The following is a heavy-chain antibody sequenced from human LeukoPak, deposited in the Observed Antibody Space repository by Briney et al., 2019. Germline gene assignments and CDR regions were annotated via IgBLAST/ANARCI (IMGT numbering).Heavy chain of an antibody. V-gene: IGHV3-7*01. J-gene: IGHJ3*02. CDR3: ARDQGGLLWFGDAFDI. CDR1: GFTFSSYW. CDR2: IKQDGSEK. Sequence: PGGSLRLSCAASGFTFSSYWMSWVRQAPGKGLEWVANIKQDGSEKYYVDSVKGRFTISRDNAKNSLYLQMNSLRAEDTAVYYCARDQGGLLWFGDAFDIWGQGTMVTVSS. D-gene: IGHD3-10*01.